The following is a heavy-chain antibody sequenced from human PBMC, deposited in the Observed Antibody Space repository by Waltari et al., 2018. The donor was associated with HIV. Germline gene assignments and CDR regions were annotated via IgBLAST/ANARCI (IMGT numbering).Heavy chain of an antibody. CDR1: GGSFSGYY. Sequence: QVQLQQWGAGLLKPSETLSLTCAVYGGSFSGYYWSWIRQPPGKGLEWIGEINHSGSTNYNPSLKSRVTISVDTSKNQFSLKLSSVTAADTAVYYCARGRGGYSYVITNYYYYGMDVWGQGTTVTVSS. CDR2: INHSGST. D-gene: IGHD5-18*01. J-gene: IGHJ6*02. V-gene: IGHV4-34*01. CDR3: ARGRGGYSYVITNYYYYGMDV.